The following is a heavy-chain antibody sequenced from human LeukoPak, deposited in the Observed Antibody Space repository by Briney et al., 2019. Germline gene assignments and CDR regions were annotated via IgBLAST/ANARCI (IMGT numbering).Heavy chain of an antibody. CDR1: GYTFTSYG. CDR3: ARDLLMTTVTTLFDY. J-gene: IGHJ4*02. V-gene: IGHV1-18*01. CDR2: ISAYNGNT. D-gene: IGHD4-17*01. Sequence: GASVKVSCKASGYTFTSYGISWVRQAPGQGLEWMGWISAYNGNTNYAQKLQGRVTMTTDTSTSTAYMELRSLRSDDTAVYYCARDLLMTTVTTLFDYWGQGTLVTVSS.